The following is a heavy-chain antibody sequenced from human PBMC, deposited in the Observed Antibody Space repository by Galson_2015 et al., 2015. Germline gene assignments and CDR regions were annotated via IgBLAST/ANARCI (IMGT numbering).Heavy chain of an antibody. CDR2: IWNDGSNK. Sequence: SLRLSCAASGFTFMSYAMHWVRQAPGKGLEWVAVIWNDGSNKYYADSVRGRFTISRDNSKNTVSLQMDSLRGDDTAVYFCARDRGTRNWYFDYWGQGILVTVSS. D-gene: IGHD1-1*01. V-gene: IGHV3-33*01. CDR3: ARDRGTRNWYFDY. CDR1: GFTFMSYA. J-gene: IGHJ4*02.